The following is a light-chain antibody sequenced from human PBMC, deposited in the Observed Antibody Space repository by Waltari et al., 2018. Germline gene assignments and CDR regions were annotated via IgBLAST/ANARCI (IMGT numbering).Light chain of an antibody. CDR3: QMYVRLPAT. CDR1: QSVSRA. V-gene: IGKV3D-20*02. J-gene: IGKJ1*01. CDR2: DAF. Sequence: EIVLTQSPGTLSLSPGDRATLSCRASQSVSRALAWYQQTPGQAPRLLIYDAFKRAAGIPDRFSGSGTGTDFSLTISRLEPEDFAVYYCQMYVRLPATFGQGTTVEIK.